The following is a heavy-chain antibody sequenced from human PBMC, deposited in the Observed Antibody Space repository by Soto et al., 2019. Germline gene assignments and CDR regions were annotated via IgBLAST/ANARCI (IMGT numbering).Heavy chain of an antibody. Sequence: QVQLVQSGAEVKKPGASVKVSCKASGYTFTSYAMHWLRQSPGHRLEWMGWINAGNGNTKYSQKFQGRVTITRDTSASTAYMELSSLRSDDTAVYYCARVNPPFDYWGQGTLVNVSA. CDR2: INAGNGNT. CDR1: GYTFTSYA. V-gene: IGHV1-3*01. CDR3: ARVNPPFDY. J-gene: IGHJ4*02.